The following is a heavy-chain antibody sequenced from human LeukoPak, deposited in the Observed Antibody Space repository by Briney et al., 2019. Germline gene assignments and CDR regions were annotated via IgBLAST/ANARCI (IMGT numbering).Heavy chain of an antibody. J-gene: IGHJ4*02. D-gene: IGHD2/OR15-2a*01. CDR3: AKDPGAFPYFFDS. V-gene: IGHV3-23*01. CDR2: ISDSGQSP. CDR1: GFTFRYYA. Sequence: SGGSLRLSCEASGFTFRYYAMNWVRESPGKGLEYVSGISDSGQSPYYAASVRGRFTISRDNSNNTLYLQMNSLRAEDTAVYYCAKDPGAFPYFFDSWGQGTLVTVSS.